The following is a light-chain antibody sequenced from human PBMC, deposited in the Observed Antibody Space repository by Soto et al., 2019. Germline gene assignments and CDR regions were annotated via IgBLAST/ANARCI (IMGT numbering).Light chain of an antibody. J-gene: IGKJ5*01. CDR1: QSVSSN. CDR2: DIS. Sequence: EIVMTQSPATLSVSPGERATLSCRASQSVSSNLAWYQQKPGQAPSLLIYDISARATGIPARFSGSGSGTDFTLTISSLEPEDFAVYHCQQRSSWPSFGQGTRLEI. CDR3: QQRSSWPS. V-gene: IGKV3-11*01.